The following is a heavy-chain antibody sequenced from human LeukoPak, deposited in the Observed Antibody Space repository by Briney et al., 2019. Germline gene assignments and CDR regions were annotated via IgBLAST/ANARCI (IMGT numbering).Heavy chain of an antibody. CDR2: IYSSGST. J-gene: IGHJ4*02. CDR3: AIRGYSYGRYYFDY. Sequence: SETLSLTCTVSGRSISSYYWSWIRQPPGRGLEWDGYIYSSGSTNYNPSLKSRVTISADTSKNQFSLKLSSVTAADTAVYYCAIRGYSYGRYYFDYWGQGTLVTVSS. D-gene: IGHD5-18*01. V-gene: IGHV4-59*01. CDR1: GRSISSYY.